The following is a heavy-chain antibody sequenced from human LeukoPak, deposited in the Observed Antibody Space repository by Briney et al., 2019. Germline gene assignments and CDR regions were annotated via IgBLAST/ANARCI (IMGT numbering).Heavy chain of an antibody. CDR3: ARDLCWGCFDD. V-gene: IGHV3-23*01. Sequence: PAGSLRLSCAASGFTFNTYGMTWVRQAPGKGLEWVSAITSSGGSTYYGDSVKGRFTISRDNSRNTLYLQMNSLRVDDTAVYYCARDLCWGCFDDWGQGNLVTVSS. CDR2: ITSSGGST. J-gene: IGHJ4*02. CDR1: GFTFNTYG. D-gene: IGHD3-10*02.